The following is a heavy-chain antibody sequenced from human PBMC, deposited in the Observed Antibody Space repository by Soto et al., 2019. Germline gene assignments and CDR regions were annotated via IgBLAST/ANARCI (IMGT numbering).Heavy chain of an antibody. J-gene: IGHJ6*02. CDR1: GGSISSYY. CDR3: ARDSPEGYEVVPAGHYYYGMDV. Sequence: SETLSLTCTVSGGSISSYYWSWIRQPAGKGLEWIGHIYTSGSTNYNPSLKSRVTMSVDTSKNQFSLKLSSVTAADTAVYYCARDSPEGYEVVPAGHYYYGMDVWGQGTTVTVSS. D-gene: IGHD2-2*01. CDR2: IYTSGST. V-gene: IGHV4-4*07.